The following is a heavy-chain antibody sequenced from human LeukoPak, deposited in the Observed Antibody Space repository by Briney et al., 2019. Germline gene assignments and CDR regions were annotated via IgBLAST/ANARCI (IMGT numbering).Heavy chain of an antibody. J-gene: IGHJ4*02. CDR2: ISSSSSTI. V-gene: IGHV3-48*02. CDR1: GFTFSTYS. CDR3: ARMHYFDY. Sequence: QPGGSLRLSCAASGFTFSTYSMNWVRQVPGMGLEWGSYISSSSSTIFYADSVKGRFTISRDNAKNSLYLQMNSLRDEDTAVYYCARMHYFDYWGQGTLVTVSS.